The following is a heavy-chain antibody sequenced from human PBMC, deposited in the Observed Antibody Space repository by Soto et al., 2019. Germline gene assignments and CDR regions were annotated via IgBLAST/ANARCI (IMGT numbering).Heavy chain of an antibody. CDR1: GFTFSSYG. D-gene: IGHD3-10*01. J-gene: IGHJ3*02. V-gene: IGHV3-30*18. Sequence: GGSLRLSCAASGFTFSSYGMHWVRQAPGKGLEWVAVISYDGSNKYYADSVKGRFTISRDNSKNTLYLQMNSLRAEDTAVYYCAKVRILWFGDPSRGAFDIWGQGTMVTVSS. CDR3: AKVRILWFGDPSRGAFDI. CDR2: ISYDGSNK.